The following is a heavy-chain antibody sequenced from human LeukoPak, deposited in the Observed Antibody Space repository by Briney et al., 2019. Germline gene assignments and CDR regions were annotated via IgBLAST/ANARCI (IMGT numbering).Heavy chain of an antibody. Sequence: SETLSLTCAVYGASFSGYYWSWLRQPPGKGLEWIGEINHSGSTNYNPSLKSRVTISVDTSKTQFSLKLSSVTAADTAVYYCARVGYSSSWIDYWGQGTLVTVSS. V-gene: IGHV4-34*01. CDR2: INHSGST. J-gene: IGHJ4*02. CDR3: ARVGYSSSWIDY. D-gene: IGHD6-13*01. CDR1: GASFSGYY.